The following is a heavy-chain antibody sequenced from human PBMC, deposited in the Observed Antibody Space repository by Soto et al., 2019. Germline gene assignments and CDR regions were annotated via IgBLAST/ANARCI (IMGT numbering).Heavy chain of an antibody. CDR2: ISSSSSYI. D-gene: IGHD2-8*01. V-gene: IGHV3-21*01. J-gene: IGHJ6*02. CDR3: ARNKGRYCTNGVCYSGWVASYYYGMDV. CDR1: GFTFSSYS. Sequence: PGGSLRLSCAASGFTFSSYSMNWVRQAPGKGLEWVSSISSSSSYIYYADSVKGRFTISRDNAKNSLYLQMNSLRAEDTAVYYCARNKGRYCTNGVCYSGWVASYYYGMDVWGQGTTVTVSS.